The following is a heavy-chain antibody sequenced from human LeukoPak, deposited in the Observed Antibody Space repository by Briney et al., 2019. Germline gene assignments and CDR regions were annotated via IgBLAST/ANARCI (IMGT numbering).Heavy chain of an antibody. J-gene: IGHJ3*02. CDR1: GGSISSSNW. V-gene: IGHV4-4*02. Sequence: SGTLSLTCAVSGGSISSSNWWSWVRPPPGKGLEWIGEIYHSGSTNYNPSLKSRVTISVGKSKNQFSLKLSSVTAADTAVYYCARAGGIAAAGTYRAFDIWGQGTMVTVSS. D-gene: IGHD6-13*01. CDR2: IYHSGST. CDR3: ARAGGIAAAGTYRAFDI.